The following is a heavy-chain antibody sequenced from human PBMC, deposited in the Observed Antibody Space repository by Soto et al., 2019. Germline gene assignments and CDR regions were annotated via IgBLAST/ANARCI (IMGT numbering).Heavy chain of an antibody. V-gene: IGHV1-8*01. D-gene: IGHD3-10*02. CDR2: MNPNSGNT. Sequence: QVQLVQSGAEVKKPGASVKVSCKASGYTFTSYDINWVRQATGQGLEWMGWMNPNSGNTGYAQKFQGRVTMTRNTSRSTAYMELSSLRSEDTAVYYCASCSGHYYYMDVWGKGTTVTVSS. J-gene: IGHJ6*03. CDR1: GYTFTSYD. CDR3: ASCSGHYYYMDV.